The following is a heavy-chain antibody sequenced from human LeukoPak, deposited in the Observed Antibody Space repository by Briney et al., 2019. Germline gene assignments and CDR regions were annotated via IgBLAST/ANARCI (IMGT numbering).Heavy chain of an antibody. J-gene: IGHJ5*02. CDR3: AREYYGSGIPSWFDP. D-gene: IGHD3-10*01. CDR1: GFTFSSYS. Sequence: PGGSLRLSCAASGFTFSSYSMNWVRQAPGKGLEWVSSISSSSSYIYYADSVKGRFTISRDNPKNSLYLQMNSLRAEDTAVYYCAREYYGSGIPSWFDPWGQGTLVTVSS. V-gene: IGHV3-21*01. CDR2: ISSSSSYI.